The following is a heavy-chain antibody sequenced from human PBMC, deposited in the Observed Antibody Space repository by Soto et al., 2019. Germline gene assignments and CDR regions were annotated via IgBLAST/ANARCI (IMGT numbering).Heavy chain of an antibody. CDR1: GGSISSYY. V-gene: IGHV4-59*01. Sequence: QVQLQESGPGLVKPSETLSLTCTVSGGSISSYYWSWIRQPPGKGLEWIGYIYYSGSTNYNPSLKSRVTISVDTSKNQFSLKLSSVTAADTAVYYCARDSLGFDAFDIWGQGTMVTVSS. CDR2: IYYSGST. D-gene: IGHD1-26*01. J-gene: IGHJ3*02. CDR3: ARDSLGFDAFDI.